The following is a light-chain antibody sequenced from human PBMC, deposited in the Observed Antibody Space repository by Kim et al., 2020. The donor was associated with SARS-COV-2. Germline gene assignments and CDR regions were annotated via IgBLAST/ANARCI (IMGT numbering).Light chain of an antibody. CDR1: QNIRDNS. CDR2: GAS. J-gene: IGKJ5*01. V-gene: IGKV3-20*01. Sequence: EMVLTQSPGTVSLSPGEKVTLSCRASQNIRDNSLAWYQQRPDQAPRVLIYGASSRATGTPDRFSASGSGTDFTLTISRLQPEDFAVYYCQQYVDSPFTFGQGTRLEIK. CDR3: QQYVDSPFT.